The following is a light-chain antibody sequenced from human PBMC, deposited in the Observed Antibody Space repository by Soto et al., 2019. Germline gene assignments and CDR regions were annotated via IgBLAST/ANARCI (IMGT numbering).Light chain of an antibody. CDR1: QTVSRN. CDR2: GAS. Sequence: EIVLTQSPGTLSFSPGERATLSCRASQTVSRNLAWYQQKPGQAPRLLIYGASTRATGIPARFSGSGSGTEFTLTISSLQSEDFAVYYCQQYNNWPRTFGQGTKVDIK. CDR3: QQYNNWPRT. J-gene: IGKJ1*01. V-gene: IGKV3-15*01.